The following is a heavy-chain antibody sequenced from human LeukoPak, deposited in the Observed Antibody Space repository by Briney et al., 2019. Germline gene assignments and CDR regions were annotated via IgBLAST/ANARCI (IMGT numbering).Heavy chain of an antibody. CDR3: ARGYDILTGYYKGQGQYYFDY. Sequence: DSVKVSCMASGYTFTSYGISWVRQAPGQGLEWMGWISAYNGNTNYAQKLQGRVTMTTDTSTSTAYMELRSLRSDDTAVYYCARGYDILTGYYKGQGQYYFDYWGQGTLVTVSS. CDR1: GYTFTSYG. D-gene: IGHD3-9*01. J-gene: IGHJ4*02. CDR2: ISAYNGNT. V-gene: IGHV1-18*04.